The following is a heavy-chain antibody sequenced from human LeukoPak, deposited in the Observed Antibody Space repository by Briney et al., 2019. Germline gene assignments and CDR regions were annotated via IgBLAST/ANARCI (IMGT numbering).Heavy chain of an antibody. J-gene: IGHJ3*02. CDR1: GGSISSSSYY. Sequence: SETLSLICTVSGGSISSSSYYWGWIRQPPGKGLEWIGSIYYSGSTYYNPSLKSRVTISVDTSKNQFSLKLSSVTAADTAVYYCARSSSGWYQDAFDIWGQGTMVTVSS. D-gene: IGHD6-19*01. CDR2: IYYSGST. CDR3: ARSSSGWYQDAFDI. V-gene: IGHV4-39*01.